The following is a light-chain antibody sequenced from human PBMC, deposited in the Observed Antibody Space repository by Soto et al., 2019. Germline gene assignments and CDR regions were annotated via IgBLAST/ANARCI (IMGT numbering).Light chain of an antibody. V-gene: IGKV1-33*01. Sequence: DIQMTQSPSSLSASVGDRVTITCQASQDIKNYLNWYQQKPGTAHKLQIYDASNLEAGVPSRFSGSGSGTDFTFTITSLQPEDFATYYCQQYDSLAQFTFGGGTKVEIE. CDR3: QQYDSLAQFT. CDR2: DAS. CDR1: QDIKNY. J-gene: IGKJ4*01.